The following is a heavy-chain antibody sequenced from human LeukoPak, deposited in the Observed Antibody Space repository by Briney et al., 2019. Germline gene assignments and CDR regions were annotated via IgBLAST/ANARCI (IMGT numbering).Heavy chain of an antibody. CDR2: ISGSGGST. D-gene: IGHD4-11*01. CDR3: AKGTTVTTFFDY. J-gene: IGHJ4*02. CDR1: GYSFSDFW. Sequence: GESLKISCKTSGYSFSDFWIGWVRQAPGKGLEWVSAISGSGGSTYYADSVKGRFTISRDNSKNTLYLQMNSLRAEDTAVYYCAKGTTVTTFFDYWGQGTLVTVSS. V-gene: IGHV3-23*01.